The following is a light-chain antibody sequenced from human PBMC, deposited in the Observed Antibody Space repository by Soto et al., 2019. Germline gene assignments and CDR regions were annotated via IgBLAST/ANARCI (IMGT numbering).Light chain of an antibody. J-gene: IGKJ1*01. CDR3: QQYNDYPWT. V-gene: IGKV1-16*02. CDR2: ATS. Sequence: DIQMTQSPSSLSASVGDRVTITCRASRGISNYLAWFQQRPGEAPRTLIYATSTLQSGVPSNFRGNGSGAEFTLTIDSLQPEDFANYYCQQYNDYPWTFGQGTKVDIK. CDR1: RGISNY.